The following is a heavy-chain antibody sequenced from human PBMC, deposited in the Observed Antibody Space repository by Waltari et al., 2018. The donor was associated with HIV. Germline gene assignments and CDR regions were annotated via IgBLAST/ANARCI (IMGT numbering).Heavy chain of an antibody. V-gene: IGHV3-33*01. CDR2: IWHDGSKK. CDR3: ARDPGTRLIAVAGAFDY. CDR1: GFSVGRVG. J-gene: IGHJ4*02. D-gene: IGHD6-19*01. Sequence: QVQLVECGGGVVRPGRSLRLSCAASGFSVGRVGVPWVRQAPGKGLEWVAVIWHDGSKKYYAGSVKGRFTVSRDTSKNTLYLEMNRLRAEDTAVYHCARDPGTRLIAVAGAFDYWGPGIPVTVSS.